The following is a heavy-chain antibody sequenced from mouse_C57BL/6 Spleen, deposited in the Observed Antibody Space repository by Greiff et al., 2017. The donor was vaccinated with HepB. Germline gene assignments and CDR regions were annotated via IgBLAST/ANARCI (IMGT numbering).Heavy chain of an antibody. CDR3: AREGGYGGSPNFDV. CDR2: IDPSDSET. D-gene: IGHD1-1*02. J-gene: IGHJ1*03. V-gene: IGHV1-52*01. Sequence: VQLQQSGAELVRPGSSVKLSCKASGYTFTSYWMHWVKQRPIQGLEWIGNIDPSDSETHYNQKFKDKATLTVDKSSSTAYMQLSSLTSEDSAVYYSAREGGYGGSPNFDVWGTGTTVTVSS. CDR1: GYTFTSYW.